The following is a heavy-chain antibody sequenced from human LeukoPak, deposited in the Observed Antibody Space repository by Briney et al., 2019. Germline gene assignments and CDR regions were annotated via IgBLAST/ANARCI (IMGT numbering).Heavy chain of an antibody. D-gene: IGHD2-21*02. CDR2: ISSSSSYI. CDR1: GFTFSSYS. V-gene: IGHV3-21*01. Sequence: GGSLRLSCAASGFTFSSYSMNWVRQAPGKGLEWVSSISSSSSYIYYADSVKGRFTISRDNAKNSLYLQMNSLRAEDTAVYYCASNCGGDCYDAFDIWGRGTMVTVSS. J-gene: IGHJ3*02. CDR3: ASNCGGDCYDAFDI.